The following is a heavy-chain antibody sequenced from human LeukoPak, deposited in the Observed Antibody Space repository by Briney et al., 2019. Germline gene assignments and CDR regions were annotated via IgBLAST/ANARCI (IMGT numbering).Heavy chain of an antibody. D-gene: IGHD3-10*01. V-gene: IGHV4-39*01. CDR3: AAERLGSYYKFYNWFDP. J-gene: IGHJ5*02. Sequence: SETLSLTCSVSGDSITTRGFYWGWIRQSPGKRLEWIGTMYYGESTYYNPSLKSRVTISVDTSRNQFSLKLSSVTAADTAVYYCAAERLGSYYKFYNWFDPWGQGTLVTVSS. CDR1: GDSITTRGFY. CDR2: MYYGEST.